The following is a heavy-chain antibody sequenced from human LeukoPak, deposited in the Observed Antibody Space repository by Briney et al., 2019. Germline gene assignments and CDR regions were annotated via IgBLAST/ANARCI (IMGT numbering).Heavy chain of an antibody. CDR2: INPSGGST. V-gene: IGHV1-46*01. CDR1: GYTFTSYY. J-gene: IGHJ6*02. D-gene: IGHD2-2*01. Sequence: ASVKVSCKASGYTFTSYYMHWVRQAPGQGLEWMGIINPSGGSTSYAQKFQGRVTVTRDTSTSTVYMELSSLRSEDTAVYYCARDRRIVVVPAARGYYYGMDVWGQGTTVTVSS. CDR3: ARDRRIVVVPAARGYYYGMDV.